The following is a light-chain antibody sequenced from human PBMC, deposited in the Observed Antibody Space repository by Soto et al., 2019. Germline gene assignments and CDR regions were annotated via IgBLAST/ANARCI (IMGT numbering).Light chain of an antibody. CDR3: QQRSKT. Sequence: ENVLTQTPGNLSLYTGARATLSCRASQSVGYSLAWYQQRPGQAPTLLIYGASKRAIGLPARFSGSGSGTDFTLTISSLEPEDFAVYYWQQRSKTFGQGTKVDIK. CDR2: GAS. J-gene: IGKJ1*01. CDR1: QSVGYS. V-gene: IGKV3-11*01.